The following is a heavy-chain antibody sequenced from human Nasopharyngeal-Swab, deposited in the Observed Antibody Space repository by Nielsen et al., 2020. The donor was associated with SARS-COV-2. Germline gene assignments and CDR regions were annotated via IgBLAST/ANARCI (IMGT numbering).Heavy chain of an antibody. CDR3: VSGSQFDY. J-gene: IGHJ4*02. D-gene: IGHD1-26*01. CDR1: GYTFTDYY. V-gene: IGHV1-2*02. CDR2: INPYSGDT. Sequence: ASVKVSCKTSGYTFTDYYIHWVRQVPGQGLEWVGCINPYSGDTKYAQKFQGRVTVTRDTSRSTAYMELSSLTSDDTAVYYCVSGSQFDYWGQGTLVTVSS.